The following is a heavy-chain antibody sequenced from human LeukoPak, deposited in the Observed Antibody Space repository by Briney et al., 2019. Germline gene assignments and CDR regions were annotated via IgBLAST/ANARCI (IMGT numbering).Heavy chain of an antibody. J-gene: IGHJ6*03. CDR3: ARGLREFGYYYYYMDV. V-gene: IGHV4-34*01. D-gene: IGHD3-10*01. CDR1: GGSFSGYY. CDR2: INHSGST. Sequence: SETLSLTCAVYGGSFSGYYWSWIRQPPGKGLEWIGEINHSGSTNYNPSPKSRVTISVDTSKNQFSLKLSSVTAADTAVYYCARGLREFGYYYYYMDVWGKGTTVTVSS.